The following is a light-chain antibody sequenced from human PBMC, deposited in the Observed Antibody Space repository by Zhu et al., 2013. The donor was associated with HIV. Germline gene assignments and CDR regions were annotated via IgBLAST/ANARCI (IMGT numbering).Light chain of an antibody. V-gene: IGLV1-40*01. CDR2: YNS. CDR1: TSNIGGGYD. CDR3: SSYAGSNFYV. Sequence: QSVLTQPPSVSGAPGQRVTISCTGSTSNIGGGYDVQWYQQLPGAAPKLIVYYNSLRPSGVSDRFSGSKSGNTASLTVSGLQAEDEADYYCSSYAGSNFYVFGTGTKVTVL. J-gene: IGLJ1*01.